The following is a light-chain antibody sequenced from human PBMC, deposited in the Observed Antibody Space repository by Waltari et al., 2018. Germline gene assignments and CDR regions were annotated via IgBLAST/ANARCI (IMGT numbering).Light chain of an antibody. CDR2: DAS. CDR3: QQYNERPPLT. V-gene: IGKV3-15*01. Sequence: EIVMTQSPVLLSVSPGDGATLSCRASQNVGSDLAWYQQKPGQPPRLLIYDASTRASDTPARFSGRGTRTEFTLTNSSVQSEDCAIYDCQQYNERPPLTFGGGTKVDIK. J-gene: IGKJ4*01. CDR1: QNVGSD.